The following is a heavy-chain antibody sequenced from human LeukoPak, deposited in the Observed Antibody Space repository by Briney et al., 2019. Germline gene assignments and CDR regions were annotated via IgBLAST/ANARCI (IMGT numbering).Heavy chain of an antibody. J-gene: IGHJ4*02. D-gene: IGHD3-10*01. V-gene: IGHV3-23*01. CDR3: AKRVYYYGSGSPLDY. CDR1: GFTFSSYA. Sequence: GGSLRLSCAASGFTFSSYAMSWVRQAPGKGLEWVSAISGSGGSTYYADSVKGRFTISRDNSKNTLYLQMNSLRAEDTAVYYCAKRVYYYGSGSPLDYWGQGTLVTVSS. CDR2: ISGSGGST.